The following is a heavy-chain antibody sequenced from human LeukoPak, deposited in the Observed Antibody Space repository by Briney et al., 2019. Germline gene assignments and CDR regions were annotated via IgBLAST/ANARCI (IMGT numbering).Heavy chain of an antibody. CDR1: GGSINSYY. Sequence: SETLSLTCKVSGGSINSYYWSWIRQPPGKGLEWVGYIYYIGKTNYNPSLKSRVTISLDTSKNQVSLILTSVTAADTAVYYCARLAVATTSWFDPWGQGTLVTVSS. D-gene: IGHD2-15*01. V-gene: IGHV4-59*01. J-gene: IGHJ5*02. CDR2: IYYIGKT. CDR3: ARLAVATTSWFDP.